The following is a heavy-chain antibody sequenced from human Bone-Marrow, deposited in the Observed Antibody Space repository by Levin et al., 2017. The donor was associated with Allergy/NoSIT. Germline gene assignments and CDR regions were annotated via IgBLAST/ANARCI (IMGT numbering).Heavy chain of an antibody. CDR3: AKDNLLDYGIFDY. CDR2: ISDSGDNT. J-gene: IGHJ4*02. D-gene: IGHD4-17*01. Sequence: GESLKISCAASGFTFRSWTMSWVRQAPGKGLQWVSTISDSGDNTYYTDSVKGRFTISRDTSKNTLYLQMSSLRAEDTAVYYCAKDNLLDYGIFDYWGQGVLVTVSS. CDR1: GFTFRSWT. V-gene: IGHV3-23*01.